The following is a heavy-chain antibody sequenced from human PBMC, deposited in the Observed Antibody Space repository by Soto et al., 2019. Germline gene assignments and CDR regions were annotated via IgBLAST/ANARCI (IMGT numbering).Heavy chain of an antibody. CDR1: GFSFGSYA. Sequence: GGSLRLSCAASGFSFGSYALSWVRQAPGKGLEWVSTISGSDGKTFYADSVKGRFSISRDNAKNTLYLHVNSLRAEDTAVYYCAKANHYESSGYYHFDYWGQGTLVTVSS. J-gene: IGHJ4*02. CDR3: AKANHYESSGYYHFDY. V-gene: IGHV3-23*01. D-gene: IGHD3-22*01. CDR2: ISGSDGKT.